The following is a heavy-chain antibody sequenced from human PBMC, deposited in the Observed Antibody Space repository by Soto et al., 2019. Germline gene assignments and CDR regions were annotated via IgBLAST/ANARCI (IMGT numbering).Heavy chain of an antibody. J-gene: IGHJ4*02. V-gene: IGHV4-31*03. D-gene: IGHD3-9*01. CDR2: IYYSGST. CDR3: SRVDPTAKSPDY. CDR1: GGSISSGGYY. Sequence: SETLSLTCTVSGGSISSGGYYWSWIRQHPGKGLEWIGYIYYSGSTYYNPSLKSRVTIAVDTSKNQFSLKLSSVTAADTAVYFCSRVDPTAKSPDYWGQGTLVTVSS.